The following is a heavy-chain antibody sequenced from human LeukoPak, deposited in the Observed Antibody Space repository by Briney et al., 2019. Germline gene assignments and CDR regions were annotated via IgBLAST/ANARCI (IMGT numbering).Heavy chain of an antibody. D-gene: IGHD2-2*02. CDR2: ISYDGSNK. Sequence: GGSLRLSCAASGFSFSDAWMNWVRQAPGKGLEWVAVISYDGSNKYYADSVKGRFTISRDNSKNTLYLQMNSLRAEDTAVYYCVREIHCSSTSCYIAYYYYYGMDVWGQGTTVTVSS. J-gene: IGHJ6*02. V-gene: IGHV3-30*03. CDR3: VREIHCSSTSCYIAYYYYYGMDV. CDR1: GFSFSDAW.